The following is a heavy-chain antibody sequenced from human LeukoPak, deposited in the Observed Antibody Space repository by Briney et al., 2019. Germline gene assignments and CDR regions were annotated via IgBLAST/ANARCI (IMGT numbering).Heavy chain of an antibody. CDR3: ARGQGNYYDSSGYDWFDP. CDR2: INAGNGNT. Sequence: ASVKVSCKASGYTFTSYAMHWVRQAPGQRLEWMGWINAGNGNTKYSQEFQGRVTITRDTSASTAYMELSSLRSEDMAVYYCARGQGNYYDSSGYDWFDPWGQGTLVTVSS. CDR1: GYTFTSYA. D-gene: IGHD3-22*01. J-gene: IGHJ5*02. V-gene: IGHV1-3*03.